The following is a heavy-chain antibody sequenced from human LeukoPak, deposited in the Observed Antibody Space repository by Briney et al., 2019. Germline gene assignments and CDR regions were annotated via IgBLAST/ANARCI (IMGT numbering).Heavy chain of an antibody. J-gene: IGHJ4*02. Sequence: SETLSLTCTVSGVSVSSNSYYWSWLRQPAGKGPEWIGHISTSGNSNSNPSLKSRVTISVDTSTNQFSLKLNSVTAADTAVYYCARGLSGRGHYSDYWGQGALVTVSS. V-gene: IGHV4-61*10. CDR1: GVSVSSNSYY. D-gene: IGHD2-21*02. CDR2: ISTSGNS. CDR3: ARGLSGRGHYSDY.